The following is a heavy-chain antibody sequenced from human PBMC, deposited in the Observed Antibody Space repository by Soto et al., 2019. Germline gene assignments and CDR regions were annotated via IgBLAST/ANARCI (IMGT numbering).Heavy chain of an antibody. J-gene: IGHJ4*02. CDR1: GYTFTGYY. D-gene: IGHD2-2*02. CDR3: ARGCSSTSCYTFDY. Sequence: GASVKVSCKASGYTFTGYYMHWVRQAPGQGLEWMGWINPNSGGTNYAQKFQAWVTMTRDTSISTAYMELTRLRSDDTAVYYCARGCSSTSCYTFDYWGQGTLLTVSS. V-gene: IGHV1-2*04. CDR2: INPNSGGT.